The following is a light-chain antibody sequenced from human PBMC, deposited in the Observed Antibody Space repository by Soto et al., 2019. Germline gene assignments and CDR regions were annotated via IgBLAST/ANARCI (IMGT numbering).Light chain of an antibody. J-gene: IGKJ2*01. CDR3: QQYNNSPPHT. Sequence: EIVMTQSPATLSVPPGERATLSCRASQTINSDLAWYQQKPGQAPRLLIYGASTRATGIPARFSGSGSGTEFTLTHSSLQSEDFAVYYCQQYNNSPPHTFGQGTKLEI. CDR1: QTINSD. CDR2: GAS. V-gene: IGKV3-15*01.